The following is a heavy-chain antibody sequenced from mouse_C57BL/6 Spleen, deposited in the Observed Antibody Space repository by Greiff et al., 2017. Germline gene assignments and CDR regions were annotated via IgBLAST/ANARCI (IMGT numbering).Heavy chain of an antibody. J-gene: IGHJ3*01. CDR2: IYPGDGET. V-gene: IGHV1-80*01. Sequence: VQLQESGAELVKPGASVKISCKASGYAFSSYWMNWVKQRPGKGLEWIGQIYPGDGETNYNGKFKGKATLTADKSSSTAYMQLSSLTSEDAAVFFCSRSGDKAWFAYWGQGTLVTVSA. CDR1: GYAFSSYW. CDR3: SRSGDKAWFAY.